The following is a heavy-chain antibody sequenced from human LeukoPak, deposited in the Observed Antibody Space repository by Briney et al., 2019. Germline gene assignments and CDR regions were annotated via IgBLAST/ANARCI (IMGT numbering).Heavy chain of an antibody. CDR3: ARGRQDYDSSGYYRDAFDI. Sequence: SETLSLTCIVSGGSISDYYWSWIRQPAGKALEWIGRIYTSGSTNYNPSLMSRVTMSIDRPKNQFSLKVTSVTAADTVVYYCARGRQDYDSSGYYRDAFDIWGQGTMVTVSS. CDR2: IYTSGST. D-gene: IGHD3-22*01. V-gene: IGHV4-4*07. J-gene: IGHJ3*02. CDR1: GGSISDYY.